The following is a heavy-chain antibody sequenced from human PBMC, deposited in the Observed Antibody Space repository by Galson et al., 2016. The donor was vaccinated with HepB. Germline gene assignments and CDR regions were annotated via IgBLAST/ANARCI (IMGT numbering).Heavy chain of an antibody. V-gene: IGHV3-23*01. CDR3: AKGKRYSDSGSYYVDY. CDR2: INSSGSNT. CDR1: GFTFRSYD. J-gene: IGHJ4*02. Sequence: SLRLSCAASGFTFRSYDMSWARQAPGKGLEWVSGINSSGSNTYYADSVKGRFTISRDNSKNTLYLQMNSLRVEDSAVYYCAKGKRYSDSGSYYVDYWGQGTLVTVSS. D-gene: IGHD3-10*01.